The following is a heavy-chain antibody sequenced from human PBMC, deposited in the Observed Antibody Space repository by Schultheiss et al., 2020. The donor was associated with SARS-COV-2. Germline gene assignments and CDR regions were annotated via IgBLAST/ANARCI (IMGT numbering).Heavy chain of an antibody. D-gene: IGHD3-22*01. CDR3: ARGRGSWYYDSSGYSLDY. V-gene: IGHV4-61*02. J-gene: IGHJ4*02. Sequence: SQTLSLTCTVSGGSISSGGYYWSWIRQPAGKGLEWIGRIYTSGSTKYNPSLKSRVTMSVDTSKIQFSLKLSSVTAADTAVYYCARGRGSWYYDSSGYSLDYWGQGTLVTVS. CDR2: IYTSGST. CDR1: GGSISSGGYY.